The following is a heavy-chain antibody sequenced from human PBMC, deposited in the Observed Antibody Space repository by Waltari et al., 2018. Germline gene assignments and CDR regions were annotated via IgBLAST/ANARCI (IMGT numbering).Heavy chain of an antibody. V-gene: IGHV3-30*02. D-gene: IGHD6-19*01. CDR2: IRYDGSNK. J-gene: IGHJ4*02. Sequence: QVQLVESGGGVVQPGGCLRLSCAASGFPFSRYAMHGVRQAPGKGLELVAFIRYDGSNKYYADSVKGRFTISRDNSKNTLYLQMNSLRAEDTAVYYCAKDLDGAVAGTDWGQGTLVTVSS. CDR1: GFPFSRYA. CDR3: AKDLDGAVAGTD.